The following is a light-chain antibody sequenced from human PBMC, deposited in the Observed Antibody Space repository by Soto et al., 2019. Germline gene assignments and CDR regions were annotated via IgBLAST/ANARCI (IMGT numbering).Light chain of an antibody. CDR2: DVS. CDR3: CSDTRSGTLI. V-gene: IGLV2-14*01. Sequence: QSVLTQPASVSGSPGQSITISCVGTSGDIGDYTYVSWYQQHPGKVHKVIIYDVSNRPSGVSYRFSGTKSGNTSSLTVSGLQAEDEADYYCCSDTRSGTLIFGTGTKVTVL. J-gene: IGLJ1*01. CDR1: SGDIGDYTY.